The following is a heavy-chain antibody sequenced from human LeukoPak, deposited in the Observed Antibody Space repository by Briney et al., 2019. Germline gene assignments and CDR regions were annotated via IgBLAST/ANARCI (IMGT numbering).Heavy chain of an antibody. Sequence: GGSLRLSCAASGFTLSDYYMGWIRQAPGKGVEWVSYSSSSGSTIYYADSVKGRFAISRDNAKNSLCLQMNSLRAEDTAVYYCARRRDFIDYWGQGTLVAVSS. CDR1: GFTLSDYY. V-gene: IGHV3-11*01. J-gene: IGHJ4*02. CDR3: ARRRDFIDY. CDR2: SSSSGSTI. D-gene: IGHD3/OR15-3a*01.